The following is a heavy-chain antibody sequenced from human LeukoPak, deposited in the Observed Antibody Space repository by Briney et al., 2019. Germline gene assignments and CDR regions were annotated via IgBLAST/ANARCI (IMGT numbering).Heavy chain of an antibody. CDR1: GGSLTNYY. J-gene: IGHJ4*02. CDR2: IHSDGTT. V-gene: IGHV4-4*09. Sequence: SETLSLTCSVSGGSLTNYYWGWIRQPPGKGLEFIGYIHSDGTTNYDSSLQSRVAISLDTSKVQFSLRLYSVTAADTALYFCARLNFRGGEALHFDSWGQGTLVTVSS. D-gene: IGHD3-16*01. CDR3: ARLNFRGGEALHFDS.